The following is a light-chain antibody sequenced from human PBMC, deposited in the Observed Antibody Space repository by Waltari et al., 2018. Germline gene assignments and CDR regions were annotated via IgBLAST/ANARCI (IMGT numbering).Light chain of an antibody. J-gene: IGKJ4*01. V-gene: IGKV4-1*01. CDR1: QSVLYSSNNKNY. CDR3: QQYYTTPLT. CDR2: WAS. Sequence: DIVMTQSPDSLAVSLGESATINCKSSQSVLYSSNNKNYLAGDQQKPGQPPKLLIYWASTRESVVPDRFSGSGSGTDFTLTISSLQAEDVAVYYCQQYYTTPLTFGGGTKVEIK.